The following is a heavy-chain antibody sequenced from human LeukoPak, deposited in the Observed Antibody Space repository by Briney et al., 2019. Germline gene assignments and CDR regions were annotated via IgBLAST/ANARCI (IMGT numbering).Heavy chain of an antibody. CDR2: IYTSGST. V-gene: IGHV4-4*07. CDR1: GGSISSYY. J-gene: IGHJ6*03. Sequence: ASETLSLTCTVSGGSISSYYWSWIRQPAGKGLEWIGRIYTSGSTNYNPSLKSRVTMSVDTSKNQFSLKLSSVTAADTAVYYCARVAGIAVAGNYYYYMDVWGKGTTVTISS. D-gene: IGHD6-19*01. CDR3: ARVAGIAVAGNYYYYMDV.